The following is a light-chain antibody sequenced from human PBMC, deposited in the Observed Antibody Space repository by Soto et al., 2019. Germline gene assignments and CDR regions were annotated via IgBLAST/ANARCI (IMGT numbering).Light chain of an antibody. CDR1: QSISNY. CDR3: QQSYSTSAIT. Sequence: DIQMTQSPSFLSASVGDRVTITCRASQSISNYLNWYQQKPGQAPKLLIYAASSLQSGVPSRFSGSGSGPDFTLTISSLQPEDFATYYCQQSYSTSAITFGQGTRLEI. V-gene: IGKV1-39*01. J-gene: IGKJ5*01. CDR2: AAS.